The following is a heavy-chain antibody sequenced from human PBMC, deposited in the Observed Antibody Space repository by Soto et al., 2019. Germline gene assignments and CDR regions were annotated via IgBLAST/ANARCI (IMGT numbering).Heavy chain of an antibody. D-gene: IGHD3-10*01. Sequence: QLQLQESGSGLVRPSQTLSLTCDVSGVSISSPGYSWTWIRQPPGRGLEWIGYIDHNEGTYSNSALKSRVTMSVDRSKNQFALNLTSVTAADTAVYYCARAWGDGSVGNGIDVWGQGTTVTVSS. CDR1: GVSISSPGYS. V-gene: IGHV4-30-2*01. CDR2: IDHNEGT. CDR3: ARAWGDGSVGNGIDV. J-gene: IGHJ6*02.